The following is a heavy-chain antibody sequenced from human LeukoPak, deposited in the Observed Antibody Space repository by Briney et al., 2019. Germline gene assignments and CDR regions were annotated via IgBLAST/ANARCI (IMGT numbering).Heavy chain of an antibody. CDR3: ATHRYTSSAYYFLQ. D-gene: IGHD6-13*01. CDR2: ISGNGGGT. V-gene: IGHV3-23*01. J-gene: IGHJ1*01. Sequence: GGSLRLSCAASGFTFSSHAMSWVRQAPGKGLEWVSGISGNGGGTYYADSVKGRFTISRDNSKNSLYLLMDSLRAEDTAMYYCATHRYTSSAYYFLQWGQGTLVTVSS. CDR1: GFTFSSHA.